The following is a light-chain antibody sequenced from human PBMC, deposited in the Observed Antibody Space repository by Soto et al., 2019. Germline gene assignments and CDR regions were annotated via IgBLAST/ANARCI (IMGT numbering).Light chain of an antibody. CDR2: EAS. V-gene: IGKV1-5*03. Sequence: DIQMTQSPSTLSAFVGDRVTIACRASQNISTWLAWYQQRSGKAPKLLIYEASSLQSGVPSRFSGSGSETDFTLTISSLQPDDFATFYCQHYKTYPWTFGQGTKVEI. CDR1: QNISTW. J-gene: IGKJ1*01. CDR3: QHYKTYPWT.